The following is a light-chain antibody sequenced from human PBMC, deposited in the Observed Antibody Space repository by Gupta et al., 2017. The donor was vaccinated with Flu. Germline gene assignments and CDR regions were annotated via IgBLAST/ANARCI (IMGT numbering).Light chain of an antibody. Sequence: SSDIGSYNRVSWYQQPPGTAPKLIIYEVSNRPSGVPERFSGSKSGNTASLTISGLQAEDEADYYCSSYTSSSPPVVFGGGTKLTVL. J-gene: IGLJ3*02. V-gene: IGLV2-18*02. CDR3: SSYTSSSPPVV. CDR1: SSDIGSYNR. CDR2: EVS.